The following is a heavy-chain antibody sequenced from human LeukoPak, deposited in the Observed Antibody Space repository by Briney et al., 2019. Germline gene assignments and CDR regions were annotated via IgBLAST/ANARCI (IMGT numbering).Heavy chain of an antibody. CDR1: GFTVTSTS. Sequence: GSLRLSCAASGFTVTSTSMSWVRQPPGKGLEWIGSIYYSGSTYYNPSLKSRVTISVDTSKNHFSLKLSSVTAADTAVYYCARAYDSSGVYSDYWGQGTLVTVSS. J-gene: IGHJ4*02. D-gene: IGHD3-22*01. CDR3: ARAYDSSGVYSDY. V-gene: IGHV4-39*07. CDR2: IYYSGST.